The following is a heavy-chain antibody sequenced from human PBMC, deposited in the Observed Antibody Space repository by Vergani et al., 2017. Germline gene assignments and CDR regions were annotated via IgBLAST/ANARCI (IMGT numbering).Heavy chain of an antibody. V-gene: IGHV4-4*07. CDR1: GGSISSSY. J-gene: IGHJ5*02. CDR2: IYTSGST. D-gene: IGHD3-10*01. Sequence: QVQLQESGPGLVKPSETLSLTCTVSGGSISSSYWSWIRQPAGKGLEWIGRIYTSGSTNYTPSLKSRVTMSVDTSKNQFSLKLSSVTAAATAVYYCARDLELWFGELLPFDPWGQGTLVTVSS. CDR3: ARDLELWFGELLPFDP.